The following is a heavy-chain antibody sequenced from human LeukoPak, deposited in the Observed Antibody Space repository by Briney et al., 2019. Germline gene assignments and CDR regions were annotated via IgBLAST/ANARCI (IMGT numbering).Heavy chain of an antibody. V-gene: IGHV1-2*02. CDR1: GYTFTGDY. CDR2: INPNSGGT. D-gene: IGHD3-10*01. CDR3: ARGPERFTMVRGVIIDNWFDP. Sequence: ASVKVSCKGSGYTFTGDYMHTVRQAPGQGLERMGWINPNSGGTNYAKKFQGRVTMTSDTSISTAYMELSRLRSDDTAVYYCARGPERFTMVRGVIIDNWFDPWGQGTLVTVSS. J-gene: IGHJ5*02.